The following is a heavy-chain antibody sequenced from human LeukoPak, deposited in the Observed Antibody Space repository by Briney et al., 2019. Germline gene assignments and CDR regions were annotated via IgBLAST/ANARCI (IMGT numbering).Heavy chain of an antibody. V-gene: IGHV3-21*01. Sequence: PGGSLRLSCAASGFTYSTYAMNWVRQAPGKGLEWVSSISSSSSYIYYADSVKGRFTISRDNAKNSPYLQMNSLRAEDTAVYYCARDKNSISVGFDPWGQGTLVTVSS. D-gene: IGHD1-26*01. CDR2: ISSSSSYI. CDR1: GFTYSTYA. CDR3: ARDKNSISVGFDP. J-gene: IGHJ5*02.